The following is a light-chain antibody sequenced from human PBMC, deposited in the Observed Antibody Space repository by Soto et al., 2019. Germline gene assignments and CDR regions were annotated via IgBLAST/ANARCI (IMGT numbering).Light chain of an antibody. V-gene: IGLV1-44*01. CDR3: AAWDDSLNAVV. CDR2: HNN. CDR1: NSNVGSNT. Sequence: QSVLTQPPSASGTPGQRVTISCSGSNSNVGSNTVDWYQQLPGTAPKLLIYHNNQRPSGVPDXLSXSXXXXSXXXAIXGLQSEDEADYYCAAWDDSLNAVVFGGGTQLTVL. J-gene: IGLJ2*01.